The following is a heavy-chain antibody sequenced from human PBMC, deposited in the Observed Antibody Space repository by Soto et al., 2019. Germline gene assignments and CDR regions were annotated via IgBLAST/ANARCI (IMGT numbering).Heavy chain of an antibody. Sequence: SETLSLTCTVSGGSISSSSYYWGWIRQPPGKGLEWIGSIYYSGSTYYNPSLKSRVTISVDTSKNQFSLKLSSVTAADTAVYYCARPRPYCSSTSCNLYYFDYWGQGTLVTVSS. D-gene: IGHD2-2*01. CDR1: GGSISSSSYY. J-gene: IGHJ4*02. CDR3: ARPRPYCSSTSCNLYYFDY. CDR2: IYYSGST. V-gene: IGHV4-39*01.